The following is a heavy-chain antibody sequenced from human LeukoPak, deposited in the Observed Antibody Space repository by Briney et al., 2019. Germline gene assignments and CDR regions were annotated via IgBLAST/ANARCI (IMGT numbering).Heavy chain of an antibody. D-gene: IGHD6-19*01. CDR1: GGSISSYY. V-gene: IGHV4-59*01. CDR3: AREGEQWLVGGGYFDY. CDR2: IYYSGST. Sequence: SETLSLTCTVSGGSISSYYWSWIRQPPGKGLEWIGYIYYSGSTNYNPSLKSRVTISVDTSKNQFSLKLSSVTAADTAVYYCAREGEQWLVGGGYFDYWGQGTLVTVSS. J-gene: IGHJ4*02.